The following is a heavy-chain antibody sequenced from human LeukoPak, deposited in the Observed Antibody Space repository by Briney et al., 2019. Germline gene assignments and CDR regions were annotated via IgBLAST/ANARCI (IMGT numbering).Heavy chain of an antibody. J-gene: IGHJ4*02. Sequence: ASVKVSSKASGYTFTSYDINWMRQATGQGLEWMGWMNPNSGNTGYAQKFQDRVTMTRNTSINTAYMELSSLRSEDMAVYYCARGFRDSSGRKPDYWGQGTLVTVSS. CDR1: GYTFTSYD. V-gene: IGHV1-8*01. CDR2: MNPNSGNT. D-gene: IGHD3-22*01. CDR3: ARGFRDSSGRKPDY.